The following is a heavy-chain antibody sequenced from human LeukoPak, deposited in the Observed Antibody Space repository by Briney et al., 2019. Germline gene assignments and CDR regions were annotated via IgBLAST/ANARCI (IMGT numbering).Heavy chain of an antibody. Sequence: GGSLRLSCTASGFTFSSYAMRWVRQAPGKGLEWVSVISYDGSNKYYADSVKGRFTISRDNSKNTLYLQMNSLRAEDTAVYYCSCGLRYYWGQGTLVTVSS. CDR2: ISYDGSNK. V-gene: IGHV3-30*04. CDR3: SCGLRYY. D-gene: IGHD2-21*01. J-gene: IGHJ4*02. CDR1: GFTFSSYA.